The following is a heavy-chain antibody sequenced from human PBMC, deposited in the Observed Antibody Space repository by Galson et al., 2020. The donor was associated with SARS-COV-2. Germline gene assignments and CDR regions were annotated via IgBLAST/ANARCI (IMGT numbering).Heavy chain of an antibody. V-gene: IGHV5-51*01. CDR3: ARQRSYGRSVGY. CDR1: GYTFTSYW. CDR2: IYPDDSGT. J-gene: IGHJ4*02. D-gene: IGHD3-10*01. Sequence: GESLKISCKASGYTFTSYWIGWVRQMPGKGLEWMGIIYPDDSGTTYRPSFQGQVSISADKSINTAYLHWSSLKASDTAMYYCARQRSYGRSVGYWGQGTLVTVSS.